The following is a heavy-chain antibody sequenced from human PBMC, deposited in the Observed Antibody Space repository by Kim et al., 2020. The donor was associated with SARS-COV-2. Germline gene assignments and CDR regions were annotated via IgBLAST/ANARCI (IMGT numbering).Heavy chain of an antibody. CDR3: ARGNGQWQTLYYYYYYMD. CDR1: GGSFSGYY. CDR2: INHSGST. D-gene: IGHD6-19*01. Sequence: SETLSLTCAVYGGSFSGYYWSWIRQPPGKGLEWIGEINHSGSTNYNPSLKSRVTISVDTSKNQFSLKLSSVIAADTAVYYCARGNGQWQTLYYYYYYMD. V-gene: IGHV4-34*01. J-gene: IGHJ6*03.